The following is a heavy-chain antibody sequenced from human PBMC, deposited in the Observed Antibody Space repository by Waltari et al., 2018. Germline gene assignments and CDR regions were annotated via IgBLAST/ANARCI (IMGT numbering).Heavy chain of an antibody. CDR2: IYYSGRT. Sequence: QLQLQESGPGLVKPSETLSLTCTVSGGSISSSSYYWGWIRQSPGKGLEWIGSIYYSGRTYYNPTLKSRVTISGDTSKNQFSLKLSSVTAADTAVYYCARHWKKSGYRFDPWGQGTLVTVSS. J-gene: IGHJ5*02. CDR3: ARHWKKSGYRFDP. V-gene: IGHV4-39*01. D-gene: IGHD5-12*01. CDR1: GGSISSSSYY.